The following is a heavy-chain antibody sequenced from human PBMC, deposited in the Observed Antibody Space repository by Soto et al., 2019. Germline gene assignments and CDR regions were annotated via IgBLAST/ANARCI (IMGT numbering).Heavy chain of an antibody. CDR2: ISSSSSYT. Sequence: QVQLVESGGGLVKPGGSLRLSCAASGFTFSDYYMSWIRQAPGKGLEGVSYISSSSSYTNYADSVKGRVTISRDNAKNSLYLQMNSLRAEDTAVYYCARDYPNYGSGSYYNGYWGQGTLVTVSS. V-gene: IGHV3-11*05. J-gene: IGHJ4*02. D-gene: IGHD3-10*01. CDR1: GFTFSDYY. CDR3: ARDYPNYGSGSYYNGY.